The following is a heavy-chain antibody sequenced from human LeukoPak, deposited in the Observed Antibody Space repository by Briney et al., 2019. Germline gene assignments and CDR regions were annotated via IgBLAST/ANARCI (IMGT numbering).Heavy chain of an antibody. Sequence: ASVKVSCKASGYTFTSYHIDWVRQPPGQGPEWMGWMNAKSGHTGYAQNLEGRVTMTRDTSTNTAYMELRGLRSEDTAVYFCARGMFDNSGHYYYFYYALDVWGQGTTVTVSS. V-gene: IGHV1-8*01. J-gene: IGHJ6*02. CDR3: ARGMFDNSGHYYYFYYALDV. CDR1: GYTFTSYH. CDR2: MNAKSGHT. D-gene: IGHD3-22*01.